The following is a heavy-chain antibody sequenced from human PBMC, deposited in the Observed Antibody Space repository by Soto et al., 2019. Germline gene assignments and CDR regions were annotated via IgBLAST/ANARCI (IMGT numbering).Heavy chain of an antibody. Sequence: EVQLLDSGGGLVQPGGSLRLSCAASGFTFSNYAMTWVRQGPGKGLEWVSGISGSGGRSYYADSVKGRSTISRHNSKSTLYLQMNSLRAEDTAVYYCAKAYFVWSSEQPYYFDYWGQGTLVTVSS. D-gene: IGHD3-16*01. CDR3: AKAYFVWSSEQPYYFDY. CDR1: GFTFSNYA. J-gene: IGHJ4*02. V-gene: IGHV3-23*01. CDR2: ISGSGGRS.